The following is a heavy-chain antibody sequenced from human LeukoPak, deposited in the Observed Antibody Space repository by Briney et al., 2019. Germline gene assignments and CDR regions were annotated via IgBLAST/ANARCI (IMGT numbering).Heavy chain of an antibody. J-gene: IGHJ6*03. CDR3: ARGRVANYYYYYMDV. CDR1: GGTFSSYA. Sequence: VASVKVSCKASGGTFSSYAISWVRQAPGQGLEWMGGIIPIFGTANYAQKFQGRVTITADKSTSTAYMELSSLRSEDTAVYYCARGRVANYYYYYMDVWGKGTTVTVSS. CDR2: IIPIFGTA. V-gene: IGHV1-69*06. D-gene: IGHD2-15*01.